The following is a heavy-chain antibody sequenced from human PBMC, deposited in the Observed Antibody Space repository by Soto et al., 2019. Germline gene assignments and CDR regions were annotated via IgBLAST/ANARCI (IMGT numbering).Heavy chain of an antibody. V-gene: IGHV4-59*01. Sequence: SETLSLTCTVSGGSISSYYWSWIRQPPGKGLEWIGYIYYSGSTNYNPSLKSRVTISVDTSKNQFSLKLSSVTAADTAVYYCARGGSGSPHSYHYYYYGMDVWGQGTTVTVSS. CDR3: ARGGSGSPHSYHYYYYGMDV. CDR1: GGSISSYY. J-gene: IGHJ6*02. CDR2: IYYSGST. D-gene: IGHD3-10*01.